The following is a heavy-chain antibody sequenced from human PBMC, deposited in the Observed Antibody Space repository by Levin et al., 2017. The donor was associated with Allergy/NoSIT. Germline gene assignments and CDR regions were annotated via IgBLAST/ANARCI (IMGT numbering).Heavy chain of an antibody. V-gene: IGHV1-2*02. CDR3: APRVPKIYCTTTCSIFALLGRNNY. J-gene: IGHJ4*02. D-gene: IGHD2-8*01. CDR2: INPKSGGA. CDR1: GYSFTDYH. Sequence: GASVKVSCKTSGYSFTDYHLHWVRQAPGQGLEYMGWINPKSGGATYAQKFQGRVTMTRDTSISTAYLELSRLTSDDTAVYYCAPRVPKIYCTTTCSIFALLGRNNYWGQGTLVTVSS.